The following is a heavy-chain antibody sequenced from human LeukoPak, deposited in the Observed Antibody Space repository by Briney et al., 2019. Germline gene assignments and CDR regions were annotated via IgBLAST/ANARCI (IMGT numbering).Heavy chain of an antibody. CDR1: GFILSSSE. CDR2: ISTSSGTI. D-gene: IGHD2-2*01. Sequence: PGGSLRLSCVASGFILSSSEMNWVRQAPGKGLEWVSYISTSSGTIYYADSVKGRFTISRDNSKNTLYLQMNSLRAEDTAVYFCAKRSCTSINCHYMDVWGKGTTVTVSS. CDR3: AKRSCTSINCHYMDV. V-gene: IGHV3-23*01. J-gene: IGHJ6*03.